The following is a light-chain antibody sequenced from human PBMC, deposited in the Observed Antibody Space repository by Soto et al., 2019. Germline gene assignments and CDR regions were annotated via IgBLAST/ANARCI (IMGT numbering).Light chain of an antibody. Sequence: EIWLTQSPATLSLSPGERATLSCRASQSVSSYLAWYQQKPGQAPRLLIYDSSNRATGIPARFSGSGSGTDFTLTISSLEPEDFAVYYCQQRRKWPYTFGHGTKLEI. J-gene: IGKJ2*01. V-gene: IGKV3-11*01. CDR2: DSS. CDR3: QQRRKWPYT. CDR1: QSVSSY.